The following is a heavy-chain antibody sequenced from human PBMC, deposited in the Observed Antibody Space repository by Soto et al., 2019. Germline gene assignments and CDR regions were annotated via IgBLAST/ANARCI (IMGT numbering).Heavy chain of an antibody. CDR1: GGSFSGYY. Sequence: SETLSLTCAVYGGSFSGYYWSWIRQPPGKGLEWIGEINHSGSTNYNPSLKSRVTISVDTSKNQFSLKLSSVTAEDTAVYYCVRDGHCITTSCYGNWFDPWGQGTLVTVSS. D-gene: IGHD2-2*01. J-gene: IGHJ5*02. V-gene: IGHV4-34*01. CDR2: INHSGST. CDR3: VRDGHCITTSCYGNWFDP.